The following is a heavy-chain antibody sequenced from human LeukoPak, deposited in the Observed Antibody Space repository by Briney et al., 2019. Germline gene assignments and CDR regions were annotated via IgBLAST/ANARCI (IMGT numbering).Heavy chain of an antibody. V-gene: IGHV4-59*11. Sequence: SETLSLTCTVSGGSISGQYWSWIRQPPGKGLEWIGEIYYSGGTKYNPSLERRVTISLDTSKNQFSLRLTSMTTADTAVYYCARGYSSSWYDYYYYMDVWGKGTTVTISS. CDR1: GGSISGQY. CDR2: IYYSGGT. D-gene: IGHD6-13*01. J-gene: IGHJ6*03. CDR3: ARGYSSSWYDYYYYMDV.